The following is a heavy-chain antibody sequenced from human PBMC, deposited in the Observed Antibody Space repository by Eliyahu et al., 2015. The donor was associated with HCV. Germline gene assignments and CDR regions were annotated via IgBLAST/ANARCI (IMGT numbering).Heavy chain of an antibody. V-gene: IGHV1-8*01. D-gene: IGHD3-3*01. CDR2: INPDSGDT. CDR3: ARGRAGQWEFWSDLVDYYYGMAV. Sequence: GLEWMGWINPDSGDTDYVQKFQGRISMTRNSSISTAYMELSSLTSDDTAIYYCARGRAGQWEFWSDLVDYYYGMAVWGQGTTVTVSS. J-gene: IGHJ6*02.